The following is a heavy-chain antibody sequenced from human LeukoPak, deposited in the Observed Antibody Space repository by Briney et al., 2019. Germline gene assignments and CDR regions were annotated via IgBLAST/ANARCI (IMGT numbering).Heavy chain of an antibody. CDR2: INSDGSST. CDR1: GFTFSSYW. V-gene: IGHV3-74*01. CDR3: ARTYYYDSSGYPFDY. D-gene: IGHD3-22*01. Sequence: GGSLRLSCAASGFTFSSYWMHWVRQAPGKGLVWVSRINSDGSSTSYADSVKGRFTISRDNAKNTLYLQMNSLRAEDTAVYYSARTYYYDSSGYPFDYWGQGTLVTVSS. J-gene: IGHJ4*02.